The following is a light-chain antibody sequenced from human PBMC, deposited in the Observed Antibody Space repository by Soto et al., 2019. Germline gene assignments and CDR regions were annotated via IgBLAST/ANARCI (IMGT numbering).Light chain of an antibody. CDR3: QQYDTFPPT. CDR1: QDIKNY. Sequence: DIQLTQSPSSLSASVGDRVTITCQASQDIKNYVFWYQQKPGKAPKFLIYDASNVEAGVPSRFSGSGSGTDFSFTISCLQPEDFATYYCQQYDTFPPTFGQGTKL. CDR2: DAS. V-gene: IGKV1-33*01. J-gene: IGKJ2*01.